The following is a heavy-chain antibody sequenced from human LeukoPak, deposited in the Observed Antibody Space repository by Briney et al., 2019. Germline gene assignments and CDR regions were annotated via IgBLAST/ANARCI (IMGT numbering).Heavy chain of an antibody. CDR2: MSSRGSII. CDR3: ARGAAGGMYNWFDP. D-gene: IGHD6-13*01. CDR1: GFTFSSYE. V-gene: IGHV3-48*03. J-gene: IGHJ5*02. Sequence: GSLRLSCAASGFTFSSYEMNWVRQAPGKGLEWVSYMSSRGSIIFYADSVKGRFTISRDNAKNSLYLQMDSLRVEDTAVYYCARGAAGGMYNWFDPWGQGTLVTVSS.